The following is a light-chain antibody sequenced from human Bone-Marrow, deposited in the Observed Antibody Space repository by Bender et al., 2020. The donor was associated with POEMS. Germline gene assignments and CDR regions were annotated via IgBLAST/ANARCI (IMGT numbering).Light chain of an antibody. CDR2: EAT. Sequence: QSALTQPASMSGSPGQSITISCTGTNNDVGSSYLVSWYQQHPDKAPKLLIYEATERPSGVSNRFSGYKSGNTASLTISGLQAEDEADYYCASYTNERMVAFGGGTRPTVL. J-gene: IGLJ2*01. CDR1: NNDVGSSYL. CDR3: ASYTNERMVA. V-gene: IGLV2-14*02.